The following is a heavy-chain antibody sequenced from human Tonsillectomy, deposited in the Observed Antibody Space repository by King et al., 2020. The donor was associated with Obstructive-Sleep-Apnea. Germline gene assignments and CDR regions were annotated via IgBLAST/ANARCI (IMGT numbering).Heavy chain of an antibody. CDR1: GFTFSSYA. J-gene: IGHJ4*02. CDR3: AKDSEPEWELLFYKH. V-gene: IGHV3-23*04. Sequence: VQLVESGGGLVQPGGSLRLSCAASGFTFSSYAMGWVRQAPGKGLEWVSAISGSGGSTYYADSVKGRFTISRDTSKNTLYLQMNSLRAEETAVYYCAKDSEPEWELLFYKHWGQGTLVTVSS. CDR2: ISGSGGST. D-gene: IGHD1-26*01.